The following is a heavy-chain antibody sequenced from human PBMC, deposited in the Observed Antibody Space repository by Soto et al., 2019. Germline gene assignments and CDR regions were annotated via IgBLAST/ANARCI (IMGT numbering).Heavy chain of an antibody. D-gene: IGHD2-2*01. CDR1: GYTFTGYY. CDR3: ARDRAMADHYYSYGMDV. Sequence: ASVKVSCKASGYTFTGYYMHWVRQAPGQGLEWMGWINPNSGGTNYAQKFQGRVTMTRDTSISTAYMELSRLRSDDTAVYYCARDRAMADHYYSYGMDVWGQGTTVTVSS. V-gene: IGHV1-2*02. CDR2: INPNSGGT. J-gene: IGHJ6*02.